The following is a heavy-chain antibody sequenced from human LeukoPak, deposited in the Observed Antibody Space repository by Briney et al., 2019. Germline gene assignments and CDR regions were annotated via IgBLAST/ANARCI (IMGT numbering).Heavy chain of an antibody. Sequence: RTSETLSLTCAAYGGSFSGYNWNWIRQPPGKGLEWIGEINHSGSTNYNPSLKSRVTISVDTSKNQFSLRLSSVTAADTAVYYCAREWGHGDFDYWGQGTLVTVSS. V-gene: IGHV4-34*01. CDR3: AREWGHGDFDY. D-gene: IGHD1-26*01. CDR1: GGSFSGYN. CDR2: INHSGST. J-gene: IGHJ4*02.